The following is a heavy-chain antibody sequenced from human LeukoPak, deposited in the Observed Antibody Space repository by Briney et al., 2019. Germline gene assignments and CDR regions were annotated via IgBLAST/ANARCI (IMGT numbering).Heavy chain of an antibody. D-gene: IGHD2-2*01. J-gene: IGHJ5*02. CDR1: GGSISSYY. CDR2: IYYSGSA. V-gene: IGHV4-59*04. Sequence: SETLSLTCTVSGGSISSYYWSWIRQPPGQGLKGIGYIYYSGSAYYNPSLKPPVTISADTSKNQFSLKLSSVTAADTAVYYCARQGVVVPGAFAPWGQGTLVTVSS. CDR3: ARQGVVVPGAFAP.